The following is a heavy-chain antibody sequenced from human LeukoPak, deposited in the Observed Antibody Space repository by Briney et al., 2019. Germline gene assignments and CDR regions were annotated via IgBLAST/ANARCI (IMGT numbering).Heavy chain of an antibody. CDR1: GFTFSSYR. J-gene: IGHJ3*02. Sequence: GGSLRLSCAASGFTFSSYRMNCVRQAPGRGLEWVSYITSSSSTTYYADSVKGRFTISRDNAKNSLYLQMNSLRDEDTAVYYCARDPEYYYDSSGYSPGAFDIWGPGTMVTVSS. CDR2: ITSSSSTT. CDR3: ARDPEYYYDSSGYSPGAFDI. V-gene: IGHV3-48*02. D-gene: IGHD3-22*01.